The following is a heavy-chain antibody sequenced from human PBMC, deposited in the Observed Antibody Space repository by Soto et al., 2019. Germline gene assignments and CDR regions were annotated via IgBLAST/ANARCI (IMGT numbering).Heavy chain of an antibody. V-gene: IGHV4-39*01. CDR1: RGSISSGTNY. CDR3: ETIGVSGYLAV. CDR2: IYYSGST. D-gene: IGHD5-18*01. J-gene: IGHJ6*02. Sequence: SETLSLTCTVSRGSISSGTNYWAWIRQPPGKGLEWIANIYYSGSTFYNPSLKSRVTISLDTSNNQFSLKLRSVTAADTDVYYCETIGVSGYLAVWGQATTVTVS.